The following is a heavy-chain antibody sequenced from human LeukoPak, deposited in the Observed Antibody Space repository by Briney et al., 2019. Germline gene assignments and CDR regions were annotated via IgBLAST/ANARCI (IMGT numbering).Heavy chain of an antibody. V-gene: IGHV3-15*01. CDR1: GLILSNAW. CDR2: IKSKSDGGTR. J-gene: IGHJ4*02. Sequence: PGGSLRLSCEASGLILSNAWMSWVRQAPGKGLEWVGCIKSKSDGGTRDLAAPVKGTFTISREDTKNSVYLQLSGLKAGDVVLFYCTTDPLNYYDNADYFNSWGQGNLVTASS. CDR3: TTDPLNYYDNADYFNS. D-gene: IGHD3-22*01.